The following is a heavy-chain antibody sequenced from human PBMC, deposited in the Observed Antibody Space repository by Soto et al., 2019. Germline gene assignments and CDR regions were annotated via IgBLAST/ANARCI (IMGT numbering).Heavy chain of an antibody. CDR1: GYSFTSYW. Sequence: GESLKISCKGSGYSFTSYWISWVRQMPGKGLEWMGRIDPGDSDTRYSPSFQGQVTISADKSISTAYLQWSSLKASDTAMYYCARHRRCSSTSCYSNYYCYGMDVWGQGTTVTVSS. D-gene: IGHD2-2*02. CDR3: ARHRRCSSTSCYSNYYCYGMDV. J-gene: IGHJ6*02. CDR2: IDPGDSDT. V-gene: IGHV5-51*01.